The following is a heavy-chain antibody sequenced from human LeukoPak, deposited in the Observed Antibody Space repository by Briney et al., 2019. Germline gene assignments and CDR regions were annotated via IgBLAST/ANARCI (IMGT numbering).Heavy chain of an antibody. J-gene: IGHJ4*02. V-gene: IGHV1-18*01. CDR3: ARDPSGGYSYGSDY. D-gene: IGHD5-18*01. CDR2: ISAYNGNT. CDR1: GYTFTSYG. Sequence: ASVKVSCKASGYTFTSYGISWVRQAPGPGREWMGWISAYNGNTNYAQKLQGRVTMTTDTSTSTAYMELRSLRSDDTAVCYCARDPSGGYSYGSDYWGQGTLVTVSS.